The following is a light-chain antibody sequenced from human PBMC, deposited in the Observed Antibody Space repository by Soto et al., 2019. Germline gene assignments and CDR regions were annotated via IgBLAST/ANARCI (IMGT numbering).Light chain of an antibody. CDR2: AVS. Sequence: QSALTQPASVSGSPGQSITISCTGTSSDVGASIFVSWYQLPPGKAPKLMIYAVSSRPSGVSYRFSGSKSGNTASLTISGLQAEDEADYYCNSYTTNSSYVFGTGTKVTVL. CDR3: NSYTTNSSYV. J-gene: IGLJ1*01. CDR1: SSDVGASIF. V-gene: IGLV2-14*01.